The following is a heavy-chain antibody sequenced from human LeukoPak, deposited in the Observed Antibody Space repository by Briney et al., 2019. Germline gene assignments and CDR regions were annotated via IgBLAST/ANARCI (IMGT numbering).Heavy chain of an antibody. Sequence: ASVKVSCNASGYTFTSYGISWVRQAPGQGLEWMGWISAYNGNTNYAQKLQGRVTMTTDTSTSTAYMGLRSLTSDDTAVYYCARCSGGSCPFDCWGQGTLVTVSS. CDR3: ARCSGGSCPFDC. CDR1: GYTFTSYG. V-gene: IGHV1-18*01. CDR2: ISAYNGNT. J-gene: IGHJ4*02. D-gene: IGHD2-15*01.